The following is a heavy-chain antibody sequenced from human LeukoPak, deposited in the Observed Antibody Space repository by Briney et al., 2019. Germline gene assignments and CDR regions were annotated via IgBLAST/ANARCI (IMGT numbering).Heavy chain of an antibody. CDR1: GGSISSSSYY. J-gene: IGHJ4*02. Sequence: PSETMSLTCTVSGGSISSSSYYWGWIRQPPVKGLGWIGSIYYSGSTYYHPSLKSRVTISVDTSKNQFSLKLSSVTAADTAVYYCASEYSSSWYVAYWGQGTLVTVSS. V-gene: IGHV4-39*01. CDR3: ASEYSSSWYVAY. CDR2: IYYSGST. D-gene: IGHD6-13*01.